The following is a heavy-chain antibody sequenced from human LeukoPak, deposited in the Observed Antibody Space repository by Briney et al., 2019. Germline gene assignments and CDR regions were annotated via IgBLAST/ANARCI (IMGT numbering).Heavy chain of an antibody. CDR2: ISGNGFTT. CDR1: GFTFSSYA. D-gene: IGHD2-21*01. J-gene: IGHJ3*01. V-gene: IGHV3-23*01. CDR3: AKDFQGQIPDAFDV. Sequence: GGSLRLSCAASGFTFSSYAMTWVRQAPGKGLEWVSGISGNGFTTFYADSVRGRFTISRDNSKNTIYLQMNSLRAEDTAVYYCAKDFQGQIPDAFDVWGQGTMVTVSS.